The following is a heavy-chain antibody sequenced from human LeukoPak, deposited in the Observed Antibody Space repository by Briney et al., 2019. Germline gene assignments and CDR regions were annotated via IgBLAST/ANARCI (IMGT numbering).Heavy chain of an antibody. D-gene: IGHD6-13*01. CDR1: GGYFSGYY. CDR3: ARHGYSSSWYVQGWFDP. V-gene: IGHV4-34*01. Sequence: SETLSLTCAVYGGYFSGYYWSWIRQPPGEGLEWIGEINHSGSTNYNPSLKSRVTISVDTSKNQFSLKLSSVTAADTAVYYCARHGYSSSWYVQGWFDPCGQGTLVTVSS. J-gene: IGHJ5*02. CDR2: INHSGST.